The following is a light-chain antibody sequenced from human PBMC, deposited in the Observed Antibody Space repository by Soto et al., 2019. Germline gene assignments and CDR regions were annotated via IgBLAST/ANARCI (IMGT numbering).Light chain of an antibody. CDR3: QQRSNWPRS. J-gene: IGKJ4*01. CDR2: DAS. Sequence: EIVLTQSPATLSLSPGERATLSCRASQSVSSYLAWYQQKPGQAPRLLIYDASNRATGIPARFSGSGSGTDLALNISSLATDFFQVSYCQQRSNWPRSLGGGPKV. CDR1: QSVSSY. V-gene: IGKV3-11*01.